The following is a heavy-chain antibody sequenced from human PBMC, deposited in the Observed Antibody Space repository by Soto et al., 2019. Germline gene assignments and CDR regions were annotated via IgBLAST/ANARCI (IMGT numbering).Heavy chain of an antibody. J-gene: IGHJ5*02. CDR1: GGSISSYY. CDR3: VRDGTKTLREWFDP. Sequence: SETLSLTCTVSGGSISSYYWSWIRQPPGKGLEWIGYIYYSGSTNYNPSLKSRVAISVDTSKNQFSLKLSSVPAADTAVYYCVRDGTKTLREWFDPWGQG. V-gene: IGHV4-59*01. CDR2: IYYSGST. D-gene: IGHD1-1*01.